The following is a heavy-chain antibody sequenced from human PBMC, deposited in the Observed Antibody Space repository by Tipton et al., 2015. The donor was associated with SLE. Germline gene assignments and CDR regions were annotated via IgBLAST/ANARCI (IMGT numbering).Heavy chain of an antibody. CDR3: ARGYTNSVLDLFYIFDY. V-gene: IGHV3-7*03. CDR2: IKQDGSEI. J-gene: IGHJ4*02. Sequence: SLRLSCAASGFTFTSYWMSWVRQAPGKGLEWVANIKQDGSEIYYVDSVKGRFTISRDNAKNSLFLQMNTLRAEDTAVYYCARGYTNSVLDLFYIFDYWGQGALVTVSS. CDR1: GFTFTSYW. D-gene: IGHD4-11*01.